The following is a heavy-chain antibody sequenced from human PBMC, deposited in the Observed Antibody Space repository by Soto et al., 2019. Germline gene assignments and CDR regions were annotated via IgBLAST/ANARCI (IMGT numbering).Heavy chain of an antibody. CDR2: ISYDGSNK. D-gene: IGHD2-2*01. V-gene: IGHV3-30*18. CDR1: GFTFSSYG. Sequence: QVQLVESGGGVVQPGRSLRLSCAASGFTFSSYGMHWARQAPGKGLEWVAVISYDGSNKYYADSVKGRFTISRDNSKNTLYLQMNSLRAEDTAVYYCAKEKGLDQLLVGFRGMDVWGQGTTVTVSS. CDR3: AKEKGLDQLLVGFRGMDV. J-gene: IGHJ6*02.